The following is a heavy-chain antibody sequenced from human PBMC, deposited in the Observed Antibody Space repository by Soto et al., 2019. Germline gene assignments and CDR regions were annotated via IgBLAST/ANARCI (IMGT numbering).Heavy chain of an antibody. Sequence: ASVKVSCKASGYTFTSYYMHWVRQAPGQGLEWMGVINPSAGTTSYAQKFQGRVTMTRDTSTSTVYMELSSLRSEDTAVYYCARDLDPKIASAGQKDYLLDVWGQGSTVTVYS. J-gene: IGHJ6*02. CDR2: INPSAGTT. D-gene: IGHD6-13*01. CDR3: ARDLDPKIASAGQKDYLLDV. V-gene: IGHV1-46*01. CDR1: GYTFTSYY.